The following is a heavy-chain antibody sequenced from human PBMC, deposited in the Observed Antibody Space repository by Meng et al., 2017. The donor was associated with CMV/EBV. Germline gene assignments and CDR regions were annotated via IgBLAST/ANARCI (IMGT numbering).Heavy chain of an antibody. CDR1: GFTFSSYS. D-gene: IGHD3-3*01. J-gene: IGHJ6*02. CDR3: ARDLLYYDFWSGYRDYYYYYGMDV. Sequence: GGSLRLSCAASGFTFSSYSMNWVRQAPGKGLEWVSSISSSSSYIYYADSVKGRFTISRGNAKNSLYLQMNSLRAEDTAVYYCARDLLYYDFWSGYRDYYYYYGMDVWGQGTTVTVSS. CDR2: ISSSSSYI. V-gene: IGHV3-21*01.